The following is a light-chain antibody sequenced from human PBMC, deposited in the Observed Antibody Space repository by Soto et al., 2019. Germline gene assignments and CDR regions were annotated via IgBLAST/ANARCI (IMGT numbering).Light chain of an antibody. CDR3: QHYFSTPIP. Sequence: EILMTQSPDSLAVSLGERATFNCKSSQSILHTSNGMNYLAWYQQKPGQPPKRLIYWASTRESGVPDRFSGSGSGTGFTLTISSLQAEDVAVYYCQHYFSTPIPFGGGTRLAI. J-gene: IGKJ5*01. CDR2: WAS. V-gene: IGKV4-1*01. CDR1: QSILHTSNGMNY.